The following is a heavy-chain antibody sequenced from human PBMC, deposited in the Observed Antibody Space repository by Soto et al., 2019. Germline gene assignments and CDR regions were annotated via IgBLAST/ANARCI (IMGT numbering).Heavy chain of an antibody. Sequence: EVQLLESGGGLVQPGGSLRLSCAASGFTFSSYAMSWVRQAPGKGLEWVSAISGSGGSTYYADSVKGRFTISRDNSKNTLYLQMNSLRAEDTAVYYCAKDDGLTVAGLLNPFDYWGQGTLVTVSS. CDR2: ISGSGGST. J-gene: IGHJ4*02. V-gene: IGHV3-23*01. CDR3: AKDDGLTVAGLLNPFDY. CDR1: GFTFSSYA. D-gene: IGHD6-19*01.